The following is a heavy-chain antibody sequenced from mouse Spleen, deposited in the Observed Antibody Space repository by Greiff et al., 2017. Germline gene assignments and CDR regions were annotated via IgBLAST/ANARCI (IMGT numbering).Heavy chain of an antibody. D-gene: IGHD2-14*01. V-gene: IGHV1-9*01. CDR1: GYTFTGYW. J-gene: IGHJ3*01. CDR3: ARSYYRYDDSWFAY. CDR2: ILPGSGST. Sequence: VQLQQSGAELMKPGASVKLSCKATGYTFTGYWIEWVKQRPGHGLEWIGEILPGSGSTNYNEKFKSKATLTVDKPSSTAYMQLSSLTSEDSAVYYCARSYYRYDDSWFAYWGQGTLVTVSA.